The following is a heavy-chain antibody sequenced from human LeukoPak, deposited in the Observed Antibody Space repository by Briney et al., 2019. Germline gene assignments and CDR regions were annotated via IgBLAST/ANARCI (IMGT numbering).Heavy chain of an antibody. D-gene: IGHD3-22*01. CDR3: ATGMDNYDGSGYYSYFQH. Sequence: GGSLRLSCVASKFTLSSSGMSWVRQAPGKGLEWVAALSGGGDNTFYADSVKGRFTISRDNSKNTLYLQMNSLRAEDTAVYFCATGMDNYDGSGYYSYFQHWGQGTLVTVSS. V-gene: IGHV3-23*01. J-gene: IGHJ1*01. CDR1: KFTLSSSG. CDR2: LSGGGDNT.